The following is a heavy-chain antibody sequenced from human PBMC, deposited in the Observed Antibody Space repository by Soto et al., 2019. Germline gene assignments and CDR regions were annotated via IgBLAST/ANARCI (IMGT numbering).Heavy chain of an antibody. D-gene: IGHD4-17*01. Sequence: SETLSLTCAVSGGSISSGGYSWSWIRQPPGKDLEWIGYIYHSGSTYYNPSLKSRVTISVDRSKNQFSLKLSSVTAADTAVYYCARRYGPGFDYWGQGTLVTVSS. CDR2: IYHSGST. V-gene: IGHV4-30-2*01. CDR3: ARRYGPGFDY. J-gene: IGHJ4*02. CDR1: GGSISSGGYS.